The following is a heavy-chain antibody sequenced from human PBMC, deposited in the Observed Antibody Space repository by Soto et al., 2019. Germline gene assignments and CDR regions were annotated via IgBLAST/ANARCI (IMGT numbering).Heavy chain of an antibody. J-gene: IGHJ2*01. CDR3: ATSVVVVITYHWYFDL. D-gene: IGHD3-22*01. Sequence: QVQLVQSGAEVKKPGSSVKVSCKASGGTFSSYAISWVRQAPGQGLEWMGGIIPIFGTANYARKFQGRVTITADKSTSTAYMELSSLRSEDTAVYYCATSVVVVITYHWYFDLWGRGTLVTVSS. CDR2: IIPIFGTA. V-gene: IGHV1-69*06. CDR1: GGTFSSYA.